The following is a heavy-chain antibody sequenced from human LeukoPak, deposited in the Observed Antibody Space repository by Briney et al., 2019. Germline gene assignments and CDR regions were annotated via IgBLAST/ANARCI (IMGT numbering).Heavy chain of an antibody. Sequence: EASVKVSCKASGYTFTSYGISWVRQAPGQGLEWMGWIGAYNGNTNYAQKLQGRVTMTTDTSTSTAYMELRSLRSDDTAVYYCAVGYCSSTSCSPVGLELRLLDYWGQGTLVTVSS. J-gene: IGHJ4*02. CDR1: GYTFTSYG. CDR3: AVGYCSSTSCSPVGLELRLLDY. V-gene: IGHV1-18*01. CDR2: IGAYNGNT. D-gene: IGHD2-2*01.